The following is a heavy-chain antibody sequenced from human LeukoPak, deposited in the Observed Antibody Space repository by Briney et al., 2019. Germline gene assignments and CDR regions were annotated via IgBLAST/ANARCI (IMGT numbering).Heavy chain of an antibody. CDR2: TYYSGST. CDR3: ARDGYYYDSSGYHDAFDI. Sequence: SETLSLTCTVSGGSISSYYWSWIRQPPGKGLEWIGYTYYSGSTNYNPSLKSRVTISVDTSKNQFSLKLSSVTAADTAVYYCARDGYYYDSSGYHDAFDIWGQGTMVTVSS. V-gene: IGHV4-59*01. CDR1: GGSISSYY. J-gene: IGHJ3*02. D-gene: IGHD3-22*01.